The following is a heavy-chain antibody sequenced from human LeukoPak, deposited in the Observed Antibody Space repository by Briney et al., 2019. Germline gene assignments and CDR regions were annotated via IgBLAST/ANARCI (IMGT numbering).Heavy chain of an antibody. J-gene: IGHJ6*02. CDR2: INPSGGST. Sequence: ASVKVSCKASGGTFSSYAISWVRQAPGQGLEWMGIINPSGGSTSYAQKFQGRVTMTRDTSTSTVYMELSSLRSEDTAVYYCARDQSTQGDVDQLLSWGMDVWGQGTTVTVSS. V-gene: IGHV1-46*01. CDR1: GGTFSSYA. CDR3: ARDQSTQGDVDQLLSWGMDV. D-gene: IGHD2-2*01.